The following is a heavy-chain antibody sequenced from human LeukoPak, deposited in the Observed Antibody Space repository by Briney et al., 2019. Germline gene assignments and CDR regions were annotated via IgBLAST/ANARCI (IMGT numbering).Heavy chain of an antibody. V-gene: IGHV4-38-2*01. D-gene: IGHD3-10*01. Sequence: PSETLSLTCAVSGYSISSGHYWGWIRQPPGKGLEWIGSIYHSGGTYYNPTLKSRVTISVDTSENQFSLKMKSVTAADTAVYYCAGFTPAVDYCSQGTLVTVSS. CDR3: AGFTPAVDY. CDR2: IYHSGGT. CDR1: GYSISSGHY. J-gene: IGHJ4*02.